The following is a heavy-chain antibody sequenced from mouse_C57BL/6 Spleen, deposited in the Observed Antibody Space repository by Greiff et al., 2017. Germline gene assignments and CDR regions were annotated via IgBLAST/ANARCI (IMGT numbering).Heavy chain of an antibody. J-gene: IGHJ2*01. Sequence: QVQLQQPGAELVRPGSSVKLSCKASGYTFTSYWMHWVKQRPIQGLEWIGNIDPSDSETHYNQKFKDKAKLTVDKSSSTAYMQLSSLTSEDSAVYYCARWGYYYGSSYYFDYWGQGTTLTVSS. V-gene: IGHV1-52*01. CDR2: IDPSDSET. CDR1: GYTFTSYW. D-gene: IGHD1-1*01. CDR3: ARWGYYYGSSYYFDY.